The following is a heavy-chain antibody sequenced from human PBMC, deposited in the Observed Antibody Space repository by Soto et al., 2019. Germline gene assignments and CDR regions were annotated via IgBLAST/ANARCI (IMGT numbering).Heavy chain of an antibody. V-gene: IGHV1-18*01. CDR1: GYTFTSYG. CDR3: AREGAYYDFWSGYYTFDY. Sequence: QVQLVQSGAEVKKPGASVKVSCKASGYTFTSYGISWVRQAPGQGLEWMGWISAYNGNTNYAQKLQGRVTMTTDTATSTAYMELRSLRSDDTAVYYCAREGAYYDFWSGYYTFDYWGQGTLVTVSS. D-gene: IGHD3-3*01. J-gene: IGHJ4*02. CDR2: ISAYNGNT.